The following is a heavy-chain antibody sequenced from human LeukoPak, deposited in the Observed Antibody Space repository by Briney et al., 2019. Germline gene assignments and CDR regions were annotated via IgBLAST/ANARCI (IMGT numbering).Heavy chain of an antibody. D-gene: IGHD4-17*01. V-gene: IGHV4-4*07. CDR3: ARDRDSGYGDYYFDY. J-gene: IGHJ4*02. Sequence: PSETLSLTCAAYGGSFSGYYWSWIRQPAGKGLEWIGRIYTSGSTNYNPSLKSRVTISVDTSKNQFSLKLSSVTAADTAVYYCARDRDSGYGDYYFDYWGQGTLVTVSS. CDR1: GGSFSGYY. CDR2: IYTSGST.